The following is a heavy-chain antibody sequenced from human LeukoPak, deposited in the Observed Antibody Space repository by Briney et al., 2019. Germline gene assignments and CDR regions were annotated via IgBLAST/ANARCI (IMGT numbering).Heavy chain of an antibody. J-gene: IGHJ1*01. Sequence: GGSLRLSCVASGFTFSSQGMNWVRQAPGKGLEWVSSITSTSTYIYYGESVKGRFTTSRDNAKNSLFLQMHSLRAEDTAVYYCARVDNNGLYSEYFDHWGQGTLVTVSS. CDR2: ITSTSTYI. V-gene: IGHV3-21*01. CDR1: GFTFSSQG. CDR3: ARVDNNGLYSEYFDH. D-gene: IGHD6-19*01.